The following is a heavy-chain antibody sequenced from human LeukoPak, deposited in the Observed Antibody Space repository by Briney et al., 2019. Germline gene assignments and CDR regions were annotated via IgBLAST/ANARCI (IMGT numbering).Heavy chain of an antibody. CDR3: ARRVVVPAAPYYFDY. CDR1: GFIFSSYW. CDR2: INSDGSST. J-gene: IGHJ4*02. Sequence: GGSLRLSCAASGFIFSSYWMHWVRQAPGKGLVWVSRINSDGSSTSYADSVKGRFTTSRDNAKNTLYLQMNSLRAEDTAVYYCARRVVVPAAPYYFDYWGQGTLVTVSS. V-gene: IGHV3-74*01. D-gene: IGHD2-2*01.